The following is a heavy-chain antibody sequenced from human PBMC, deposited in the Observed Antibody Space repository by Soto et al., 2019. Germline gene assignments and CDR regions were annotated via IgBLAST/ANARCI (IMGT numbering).Heavy chain of an antibody. CDR3: ARAPNWFDAFDI. J-gene: IGHJ3*02. Sequence: SVKVSCKASGGTFSSYAISWVRQAPGQGLEWMGGIIPIFGTANYAQKFQGRVTITADESTSTAYMELSSLRSEDTAVYYCARAPNWFDAFDIWGQGTMVTVSS. V-gene: IGHV1-69*13. D-gene: IGHD7-27*01. CDR1: GGTFSSYA. CDR2: IIPIFGTA.